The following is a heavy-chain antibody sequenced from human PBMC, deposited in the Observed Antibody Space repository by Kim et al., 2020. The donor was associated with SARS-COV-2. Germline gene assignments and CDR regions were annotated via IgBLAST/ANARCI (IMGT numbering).Heavy chain of an antibody. D-gene: IGHD3-10*01. CDR3: TSHITLSY. J-gene: IGHJ4*02. CDR2: SDAT. V-gene: IGHV3-73*01. Sequence: SDATAYAASVTGRFTISRDDSKNTAYLQMNSLKTDDTAVYYCTSHITLSYWGQGTLVTVSS.